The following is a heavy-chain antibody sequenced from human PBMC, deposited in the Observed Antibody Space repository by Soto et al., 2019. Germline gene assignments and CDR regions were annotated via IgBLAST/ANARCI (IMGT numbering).Heavy chain of an antibody. V-gene: IGHV4-34*09. CDR3: ARTEMATVYFDY. CDR1: DGSFSTYY. J-gene: IGHJ4*02. CDR2: INHSGST. Sequence: SETLSLTCAVYDGSFSTYYWNWIRQPPGKGLEWIGEINHSGSTIYAPSLKSRVTISVDTSKNQFSLKLSSVTAADTAVYYCARTEMATVYFDYWGQGTLVTVSS. D-gene: IGHD4-4*01.